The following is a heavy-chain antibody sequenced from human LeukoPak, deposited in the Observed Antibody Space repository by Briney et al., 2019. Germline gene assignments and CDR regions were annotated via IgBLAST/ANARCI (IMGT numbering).Heavy chain of an antibody. CDR2: INHSGST. J-gene: IGHJ4*02. Sequence: SETLSLTCAVYGGSFSGYYWSWIRQPPGKGLEWIGEINHSGSTNYNPSLKSRVTISVDTSKNQFSLKLSSVTAADTAVYYCAGGTVAGSLGLPYWGQGTLVTVSS. D-gene: IGHD6-19*01. CDR3: AGGTVAGSLGLPY. V-gene: IGHV4-34*01. CDR1: GGSFSGYY.